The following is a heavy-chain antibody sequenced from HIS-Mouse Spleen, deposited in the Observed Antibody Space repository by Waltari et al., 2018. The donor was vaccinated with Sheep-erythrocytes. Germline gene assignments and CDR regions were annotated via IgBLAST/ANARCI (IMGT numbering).Heavy chain of an antibody. CDR2: ISYDGSNK. J-gene: IGHJ4*02. Sequence: QVQLVESGGGVVQPGRSLRLSCAASGFTFSSYGMHWVRQAPGKGLEWVAVISYDGSNKYYADSVKGRFTISRDNSKNTLYLQMNSLRAEDTAVYYCASYGSGSYYDYWGQGTLVTVSS. V-gene: IGHV3-30*03. CDR1: GFTFSSYG. D-gene: IGHD3-10*01. CDR3: ASYGSGSYYDY.